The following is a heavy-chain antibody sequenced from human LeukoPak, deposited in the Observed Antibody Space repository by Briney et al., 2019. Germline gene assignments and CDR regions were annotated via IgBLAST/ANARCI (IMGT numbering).Heavy chain of an antibody. Sequence: PSETLSLTCAVYGGSFSGYYWSWIRQPPGKGLEWIGNIYYSGSINYNPSLKSRVAISLDKTKKQFSLKLSSVTAADTAVYYCAASAFDYVWGSYRREFDYWGQGTLVTVSS. CDR2: IYYSGSI. J-gene: IGHJ4*02. CDR3: AASAFDYVWGSYRREFDY. CDR1: GGSFSGYY. D-gene: IGHD3-16*02. V-gene: IGHV4-34*01.